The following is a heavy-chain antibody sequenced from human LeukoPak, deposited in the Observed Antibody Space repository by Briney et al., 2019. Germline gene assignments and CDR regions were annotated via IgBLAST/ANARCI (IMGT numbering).Heavy chain of an antibody. CDR3: ASGYGDYTGYYFDY. V-gene: IGHV3-33*01. CDR2: IWYDGSNK. CDR1: GFTFSSYG. J-gene: IGHJ4*02. Sequence: GRSLGLSCAASGFTFSSYGMHWVRQAPGKGLEWVAVIWYDGSNKYYADSVKGRFTISRDNSKNTLYLQMNSLRAEDTAVYYCASGYGDYTGYYFDYWGQGTLVTVSS. D-gene: IGHD4-17*01.